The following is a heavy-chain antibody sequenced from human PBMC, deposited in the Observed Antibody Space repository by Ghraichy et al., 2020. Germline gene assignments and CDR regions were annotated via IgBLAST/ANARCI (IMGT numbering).Heavy chain of an antibody. Sequence: SVKVSCKASGGTFSSYAISWVRQAPGQGLEWMGRIIPILGIANYAQKFQGRVTITADKSTSTAYMELSSLRSEDTAVYYCARDRSSGGGYPSASSFDYWGQGTLVTVSS. CDR3: ARDRSSGGGYPSASSFDY. D-gene: IGHD1-26*01. CDR1: GGTFSSYA. V-gene: IGHV1-69*04. CDR2: IIPILGIA. J-gene: IGHJ4*02.